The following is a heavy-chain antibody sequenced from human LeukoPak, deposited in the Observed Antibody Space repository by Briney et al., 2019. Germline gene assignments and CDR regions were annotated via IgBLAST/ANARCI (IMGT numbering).Heavy chain of an antibody. Sequence: SETLSLTCGVSGYSISRGYYWAWIRQPPGKGLEWIGTIYHIGSTYYNPSLESRVTISVDTSKNEFSRNLNSVTAADTAVYYCARAGWIITSGIDYWGQGALVTVSS. V-gene: IGHV4-38-2*01. CDR3: ARAGWIITSGIDY. CDR1: GYSISRGYY. D-gene: IGHD1-20*01. J-gene: IGHJ4*02. CDR2: IYHIGST.